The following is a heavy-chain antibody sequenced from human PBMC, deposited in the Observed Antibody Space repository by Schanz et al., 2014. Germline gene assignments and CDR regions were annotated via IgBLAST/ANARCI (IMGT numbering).Heavy chain of an antibody. J-gene: IGHJ4*02. CDR2: ISSTSTYL. CDR3: ARGTPFLCDY. V-gene: IGHV3-21*02. CDR1: GFTFSSYT. D-gene: IGHD3-16*01. Sequence: VQLEESGGGLVTPGGSLRLSCAASGFTFSSYTMKWVRQAPGKGLEWVSSISSTSTYLYYADSVRGRFTISRDNAKSSVYLQMNSLRAEDTAVYYCARGTPFLCDYWGQGTLVTVSS.